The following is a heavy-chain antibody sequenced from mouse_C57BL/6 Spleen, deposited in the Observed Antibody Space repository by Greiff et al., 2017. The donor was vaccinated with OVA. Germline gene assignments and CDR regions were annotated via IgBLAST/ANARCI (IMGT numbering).Heavy chain of an antibody. V-gene: IGHV1-26*01. CDR1: GYTFTDYY. J-gene: IGHJ3*01. Sequence: EVQLQQSGPELVKPGASVKISCKASGYTFTDYYMNWVKQSHGKSLEWIGDINPNNGGTSYNQKFKGKATLTVDKSSSTAYMELRSLTSEDSAVYYWAREESYSYGNYGAWFAYWGQGTLVTVSA. CDR2: INPNNGGT. D-gene: IGHD2-1*01. CDR3: AREESYSYGNYGAWFAY.